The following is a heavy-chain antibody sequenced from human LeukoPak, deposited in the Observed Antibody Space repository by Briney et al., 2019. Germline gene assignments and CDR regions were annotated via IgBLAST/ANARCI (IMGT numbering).Heavy chain of an antibody. D-gene: IGHD6-13*01. V-gene: IGHV4-59*01. CDR1: GDSITDYY. CDR2: IYHSGNT. Sequence: SETLSLTCNVSGDSITDYYWSWIRQPPGKGLEWIGFIYHSGNTNYNPSLASRVTLSLDTSKTQLSLRLTAVTAADTAVYYCAREEGIAAAGALEYWGQGILVTVSS. J-gene: IGHJ4*02. CDR3: AREEGIAAAGALEY.